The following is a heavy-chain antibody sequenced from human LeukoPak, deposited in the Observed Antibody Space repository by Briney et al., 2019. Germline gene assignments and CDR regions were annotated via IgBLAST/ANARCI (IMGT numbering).Heavy chain of an antibody. V-gene: IGHV1-24*01. CDR3: TTAYDTSGFAPFDS. Sequence: ASVKVSCKVSRYTLTELSMHWVRQAPGKGLEWMGGFGPNDGETVYAQKFQGRVTMTEDTSTDTAYMDLRSLRFEDTAVYYCTTAYDTSGFAPFDSWGQGTLVTVSS. CDR2: FGPNDGET. J-gene: IGHJ3*02. CDR1: RYTLTELS. D-gene: IGHD3-22*01.